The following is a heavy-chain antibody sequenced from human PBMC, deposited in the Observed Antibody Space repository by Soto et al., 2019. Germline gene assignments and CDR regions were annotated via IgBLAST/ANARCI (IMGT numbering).Heavy chain of an antibody. CDR3: AKDSSSVVPAAMDYYYGMDV. CDR2: ISWDGGST. CDR1: GFTFDDYT. Sequence: EVQLVESGGVVVQPGGSLRLSCAASGFTFDDYTMHWVRQAPGKGLEWVSLISWDGGSTYYADSVKGRFTISRDNSKNSLYLQMHSLRTEDTALYYCAKDSSSVVPAAMDYYYGMDVWGQGTTVTVSS. V-gene: IGHV3-43*01. J-gene: IGHJ6*02. D-gene: IGHD2-2*01.